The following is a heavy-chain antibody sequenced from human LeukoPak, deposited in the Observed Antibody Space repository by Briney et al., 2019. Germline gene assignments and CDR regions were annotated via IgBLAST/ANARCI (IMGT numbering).Heavy chain of an antibody. CDR1: GFTFSSYV. Sequence: GGSLRLSCAASGFTFSSYVTYWVRKAPEKGLGYVSAISSNGGSTYYANSVKGRFTISRDNSKNTLYLQMGSLRAEEMAVYYWASSDFDWPDCGMDLWPQNTALSVPS. D-gene: IGHD3-9*01. J-gene: IGHJ6*02. CDR2: ISSNGGST. V-gene: IGHV3-64*01. CDR3: ASSDFDWPDCGMDL.